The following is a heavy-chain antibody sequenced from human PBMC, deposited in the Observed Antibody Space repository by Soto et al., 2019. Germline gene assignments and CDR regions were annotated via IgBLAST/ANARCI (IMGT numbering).Heavy chain of an antibody. J-gene: IGHJ6*02. D-gene: IGHD6-19*01. V-gene: IGHV3-30*18. CDR2: ISYDGSNK. CDR3: AKDRVASGWYSGDYYYGMDV. Sequence: QVQLVESGGGVVQPGRSLRLSCAASGFTFSSYGMRWVRQAPGKGLEWVAVISYDGSNKYYADSVKGRFTISRDNSKNTLYLQMNSLRAEDTAVYYCAKDRVASGWYSGDYYYGMDVWGQGTTVTVSS. CDR1: GFTFSSYG.